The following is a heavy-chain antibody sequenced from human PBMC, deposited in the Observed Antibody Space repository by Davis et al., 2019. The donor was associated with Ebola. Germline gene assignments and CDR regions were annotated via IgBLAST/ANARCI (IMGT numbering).Heavy chain of an antibody. V-gene: IGHV3-30*18. J-gene: IGHJ6*02. CDR3: VKDKVRDSSSWYSGMDV. CDR1: GFTFSSYG. CDR2: ISYDGSNK. Sequence: GGSLRLSCAASGFTFSSYGMHWVRQAPGKGLEWVAVISYDGSNKYYADSVKGRFTISRDNSKSTLSLQMDSLRPEDTAVYYCVKDKVRDSSSWYSGMDVWGQGTTVTVSS. D-gene: IGHD6-13*01.